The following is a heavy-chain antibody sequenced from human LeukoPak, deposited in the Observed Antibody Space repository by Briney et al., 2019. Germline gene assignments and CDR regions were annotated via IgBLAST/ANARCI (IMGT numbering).Heavy chain of an antibody. V-gene: IGHV4-39*07. CDR2: IYYSGST. J-gene: IGHJ4*02. D-gene: IGHD5-18*01. CDR1: GGSISSSSYY. Sequence: SETLSLTCTVSGGSISSSSYYWGWIRQPPGKGLEWIGSIYYSGSTYYNPSLKSRVTISVDTSKNQFSLKLSSVTAADTAVYYCARDHRAVYSYGLDTFDYWGQGTLVTVSS. CDR3: ARDHRAVYSYGLDTFDY.